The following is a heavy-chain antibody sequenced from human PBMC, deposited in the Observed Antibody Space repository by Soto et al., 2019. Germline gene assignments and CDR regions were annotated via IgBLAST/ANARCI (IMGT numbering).Heavy chain of an antibody. CDR2: ISSSGDGT. CDR3: AKNGDFWSWGMDV. CDR1: GFTFSTYA. V-gene: IGHV3-23*01. J-gene: IGHJ6*02. D-gene: IGHD3-3*01. Sequence: PGGSLRLSCAASGFTFSTYAMSWVRQAPGKGLEWVSIISSSGDGTYYVDSVKGRFTISRDNSRNTLNLQMNSLRAVDTAVYYCAKNGDFWSWGMDVWGQGTTVTVSS.